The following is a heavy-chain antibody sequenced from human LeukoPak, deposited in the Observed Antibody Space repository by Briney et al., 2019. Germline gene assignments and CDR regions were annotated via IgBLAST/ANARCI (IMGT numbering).Heavy chain of an antibody. Sequence: ASVKVSCKASGYTFTGYYMHWVRQAPGQGLEWMGWINPNSGGTNYAQKFQGRVTMTRDTSISTAYMELSRLRSDDTAVYYCARGTMVRGHAFDIWGQGTMVTVSS. V-gene: IGHV1-2*02. CDR1: GYTFTGYY. D-gene: IGHD3-10*01. CDR2: INPNSGGT. CDR3: ARGTMVRGHAFDI. J-gene: IGHJ3*02.